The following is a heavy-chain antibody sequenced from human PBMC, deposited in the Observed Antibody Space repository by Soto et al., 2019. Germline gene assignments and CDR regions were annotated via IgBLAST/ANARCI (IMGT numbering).Heavy chain of an antibody. CDR2: ISSSSSYI. Sequence: EVQLVESGGGLVKPGGSLRLSCAASGFTFSSYSMNWVRQAPGKGLEWVSSISSSSSYIYYADSVKGRFTISRDNAKKSLYLQMNSLRAEDTAVYYCASSPLRSDAFDIWGQGTMVTVSS. J-gene: IGHJ3*02. CDR3: ASSPLRSDAFDI. CDR1: GFTFSSYS. V-gene: IGHV3-21*01.